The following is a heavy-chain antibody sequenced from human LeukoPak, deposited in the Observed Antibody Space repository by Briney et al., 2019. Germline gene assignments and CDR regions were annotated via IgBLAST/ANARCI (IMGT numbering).Heavy chain of an antibody. J-gene: IGHJ4*02. V-gene: IGHV2-5*01. CDR3: ARGYSSSWYIDY. CDR1: GFSLSTSGVG. Sequence: SGPTLVNPTQTLTLTCTFSGFSLSTSGVGVGWIRQPPGKALEWLALIYWNDDKRYSPSLKSRLTITKDTSKNQVVLTMTNMDPVDTATYCCARGYSSSWYIDYWGQGTLVSVSS. CDR2: IYWNDDK. D-gene: IGHD6-13*01.